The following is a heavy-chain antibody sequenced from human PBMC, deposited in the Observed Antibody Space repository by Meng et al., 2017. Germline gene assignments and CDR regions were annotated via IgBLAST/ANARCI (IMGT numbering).Heavy chain of an antibody. CDR2: ISYDGSNK. V-gene: IGHV3-30*01. D-gene: IGHD3-10*02. CDR3: ARVRYGRATRGAFDI. J-gene: IGHJ3*02. Sequence: GESLKISCAASGFTFSSYAMHWVRQAPGKGLEWVAVISYDGSNKYYADSVKCRFTISRDNSKNTLYLQMNSLRAEDTAVYYCARVRYGRATRGAFDIWGQGTMVTVSS. CDR1: GFTFSSYA.